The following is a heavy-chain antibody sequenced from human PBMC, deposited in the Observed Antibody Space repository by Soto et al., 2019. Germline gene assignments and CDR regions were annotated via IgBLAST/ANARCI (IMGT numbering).Heavy chain of an antibody. Sequence: QVQLVQSGAEVKKPGASVKVSCKASGYTFTSYAMHWVRQAPGQRLEWMGWINAGNGNTKYSQKFQGRVTITRDTSASAAYMELGSLRAEYTPVYYCASEVVAGADYGRNSGFDYWCQGTLVIVST. CDR1: GYTFTSYA. V-gene: IGHV1-3*01. CDR3: ASEVVAGADYGRNSGFDY. J-gene: IGHJ4*02. CDR2: INAGNGNT. D-gene: IGHD2-15*01.